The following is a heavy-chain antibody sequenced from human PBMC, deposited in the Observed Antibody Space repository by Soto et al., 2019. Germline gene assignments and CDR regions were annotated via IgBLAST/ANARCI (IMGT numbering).Heavy chain of an antibody. CDR3: ARDIVVVPAAKWSYYGMDV. CDR1: GFTFSSYG. J-gene: IGHJ6*02. V-gene: IGHV3-33*01. CDR2: IWYDGRNK. Sequence: QVQLVESGGGVVQPGRSLRLSCAASGFTFSSYGMHWVRQAPGKGLEWVAVIWYDGRNKYYADSVKGRFTISRDNSKNTLYLQMNSLRAEDTAVYYCARDIVVVPAAKWSYYGMDVWGQGTTVTVSS. D-gene: IGHD2-2*01.